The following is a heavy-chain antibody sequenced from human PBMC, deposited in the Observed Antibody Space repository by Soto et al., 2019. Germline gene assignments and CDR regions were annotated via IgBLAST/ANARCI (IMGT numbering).Heavy chain of an antibody. J-gene: IGHJ5*02. Sequence: GVSLRLSCAASGFTFSNYAMSWVRQAPGKGLEWVSGISGNGDYTYYADSVKGRFSISRDNSKNTLYLQMNSLRADDTAVYYCGKEIRGYSYGGGPWGQGTLVTVSS. CDR3: GKEIRGYSYGGGP. CDR2: ISGNGDYT. V-gene: IGHV3-23*01. D-gene: IGHD5-18*01. CDR1: GFTFSNYA.